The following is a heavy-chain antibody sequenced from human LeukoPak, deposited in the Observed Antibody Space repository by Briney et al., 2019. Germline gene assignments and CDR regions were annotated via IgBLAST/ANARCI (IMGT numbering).Heavy chain of an antibody. J-gene: IGHJ5*02. V-gene: IGHV4-39*07. CDR2: VYYSGSL. CDR3: ARRDYAAWFDP. CDR1: GASIDSGDSGGYY. Sequence: PSETLSLTCSVSGASIDSGDSGGYYWAWLRQPPGKGLEWIGSVYYSGSLKYNPSLKGRVSISRDMSKNQFFLNLNSVNATDTAVYYCARRDYAAWFDPWGLGTLVTVSS. D-gene: IGHD4/OR15-4a*01.